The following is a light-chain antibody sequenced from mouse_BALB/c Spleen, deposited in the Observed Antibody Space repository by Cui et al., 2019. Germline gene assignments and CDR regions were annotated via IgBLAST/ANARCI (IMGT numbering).Light chain of an antibody. CDR1: QDVSTA. Sequence: DIVMTPSHKFMSTSVGDRVSITCKASQDVSTAVARYQQKPGQSPKLLIYWASTRHTGVPDRFTGSGSGTDYTLTISSVQAEDLALYYCQQHYSTPFTFGSGTKLEIK. CDR3: QQHYSTPFT. J-gene: IGKJ4*01. CDR2: WAS. V-gene: IGKV6-25*01.